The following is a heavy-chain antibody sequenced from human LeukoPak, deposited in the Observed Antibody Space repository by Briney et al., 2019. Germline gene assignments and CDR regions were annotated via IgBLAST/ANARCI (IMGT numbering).Heavy chain of an antibody. V-gene: IGHV1-69-2*01. CDR2: VDPEDGET. Sequence: ASVKISCKVSGYTFTGYYMHWVQQAPGKGLEWMGLVDPEDGETIYAEKFQGRVTITADTSTDTAYMELSSLRSEDTAVYYCATDSPGSYYNSSGYYSHFPFGYWGQGTLVTVSS. CDR1: GYTFTGYY. J-gene: IGHJ4*02. CDR3: ATDSPGSYYNSSGYYSHFPFGY. D-gene: IGHD3-22*01.